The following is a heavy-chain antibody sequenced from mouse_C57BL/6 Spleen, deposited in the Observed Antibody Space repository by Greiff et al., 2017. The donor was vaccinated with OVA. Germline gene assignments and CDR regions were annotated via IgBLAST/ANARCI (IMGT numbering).Heavy chain of an antibody. V-gene: IGHV1-80*01. J-gene: IGHJ1*03. CDR3: ARYAYGSNFNWYFDV. CDR2: IYPGDGDT. Sequence: QVQLQQSGAELVKPGASVKISCKASGYAFSSYWMNWVKQRPGKGLEWIGQIYPGDGDTNYNGKFKGKATLTADKSSSTAYMQLSSLTSEDSAVYFCARYAYGSNFNWYFDVWGTGTTVTVSS. CDR1: GYAFSSYW. D-gene: IGHD1-1*01.